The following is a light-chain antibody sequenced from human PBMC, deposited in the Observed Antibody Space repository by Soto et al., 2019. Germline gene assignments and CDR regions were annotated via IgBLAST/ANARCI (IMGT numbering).Light chain of an antibody. Sequence: IRMTQSPTSLSASIGDRVTITCRASHGIRNDLGWYQQKPGKAPKLLIYAASSLQSGVPSRFSGSGSGTDFTPTISSLQPEDFATYYCLQDYNYPRTFGQGTRLEIK. CDR3: LQDYNYPRT. V-gene: IGKV1-6*01. J-gene: IGKJ5*01. CDR2: AAS. CDR1: HGIRND.